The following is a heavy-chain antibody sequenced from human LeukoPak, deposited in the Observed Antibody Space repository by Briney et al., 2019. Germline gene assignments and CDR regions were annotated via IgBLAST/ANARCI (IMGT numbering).Heavy chain of an antibody. V-gene: IGHV1-2*02. CDR1: GYTFTGYY. Sequence: ASVKVSCKASGYTFTGYYMHWVRQAPGQGLQWMGWINPNSGDTYYAQNFQGRVTMTRDTSISTAYMDLSRLKSDDTAVYYCARGRVSSGTYHNRFDPWGQGTLITVSS. D-gene: IGHD3-10*01. CDR2: INPNSGDT. J-gene: IGHJ5*02. CDR3: ARGRVSSGTYHNRFDP.